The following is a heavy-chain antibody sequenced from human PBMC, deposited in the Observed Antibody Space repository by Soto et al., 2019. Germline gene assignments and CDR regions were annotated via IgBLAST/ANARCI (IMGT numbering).Heavy chain of an antibody. Sequence: EVQLLESGGGLVQPGGSLRLSCAASGFSFSSYAMTWVRQAPGKGLEWVSGISDSGGSTYYADSVKGRFTISRDNSKNMVYLQLNRLRAGDTAVYYCANPGYSYGYDWFDPWCQGTLVTGSS. CDR1: GFSFSSYA. CDR3: ANPGYSYGYDWFDP. CDR2: ISDSGGST. D-gene: IGHD5-18*01. V-gene: IGHV3-23*01. J-gene: IGHJ5*02.